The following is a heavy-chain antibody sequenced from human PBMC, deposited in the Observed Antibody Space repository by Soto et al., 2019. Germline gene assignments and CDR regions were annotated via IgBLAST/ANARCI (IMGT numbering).Heavy chain of an antibody. CDR3: ARDGKGYCSSTSCPRSGFFDY. CDR2: ISYDGSNK. J-gene: IGHJ4*02. CDR1: GFTFSSYA. Sequence: GGSLRLSCAASGFTFSSYAMHWVRQAPGKGLEWVAVISYDGSNKYYADSVKGRFTISRDNSKNTLYLQMNRLRAEDTAVYYCARDGKGYCSSTSCPRSGFFDYWGQGTLVTVSS. V-gene: IGHV3-30-3*01. D-gene: IGHD2-2*01.